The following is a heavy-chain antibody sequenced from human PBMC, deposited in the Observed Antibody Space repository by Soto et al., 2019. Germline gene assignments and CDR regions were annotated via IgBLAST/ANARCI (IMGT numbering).Heavy chain of an antibody. CDR1: GGTFSSYA. J-gene: IGHJ6*02. CDR2: IIPIFGTA. D-gene: IGHD2-15*01. Sequence: QVQLVQSGAEVKKPGSSVKVSCKASGGTFSSYAISWVRQAPGQGLEWMGGIIPIFGTANYAQKFQGRVTITADESTSTDYMELSSLRSEDTAVYYCARPYCSGGSCYPGAYYYYGMDVWGQGTTVTVSS. V-gene: IGHV1-69*01. CDR3: ARPYCSGGSCYPGAYYYYGMDV.